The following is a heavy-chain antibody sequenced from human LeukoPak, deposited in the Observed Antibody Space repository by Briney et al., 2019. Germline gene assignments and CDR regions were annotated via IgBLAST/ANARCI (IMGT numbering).Heavy chain of an antibody. D-gene: IGHD6-19*01. CDR1: GFTFSSYW. Sequence: GGSLRLSCAASGFTFSSYWMHWVRQAPGKGLVCVSRINSDGSSTSYADSVKGRFTTSRDNAKNTLYLQMNSLRAEDTAVYYCARVRDSSGWYPDAFDIWGQGTMVTVSS. CDR2: INSDGSST. J-gene: IGHJ3*02. V-gene: IGHV3-74*01. CDR3: ARVRDSSGWYPDAFDI.